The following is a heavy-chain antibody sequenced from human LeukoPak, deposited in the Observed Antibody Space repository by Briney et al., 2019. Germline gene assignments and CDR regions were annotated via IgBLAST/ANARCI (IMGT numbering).Heavy chain of an antibody. V-gene: IGHV3-53*01. J-gene: IGHJ4*02. D-gene: IGHD6-13*01. CDR3: AKVGSGGSSWYAGPFDY. CDR1: GFTVSSNY. Sequence: GGSLRLSCAASGFTVSSNYMSWVRQAPGKGLEWVSVIYSGGSTYYADSVKGRFTISRDNSKNTLYLQTNSLRAEDTAVYYCAKVGSGGSSWYAGPFDYWGQGTLVTVSS. CDR2: IYSGGST.